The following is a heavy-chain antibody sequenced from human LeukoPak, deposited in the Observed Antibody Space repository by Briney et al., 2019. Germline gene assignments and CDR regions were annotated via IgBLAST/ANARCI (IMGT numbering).Heavy chain of an antibody. Sequence: ASVKVSCMVSGYTLTEFSMRWVRQAPGKGLEWMGGFDPEDAETIYAQKFQGRLTMTEDTSTDTVYMELSSLRSEDTAVYYCATAVAGSFDYWGQGTLVTVSS. V-gene: IGHV1-24*01. D-gene: IGHD6-19*01. CDR1: GYTLTEFS. CDR3: ATAVAGSFDY. CDR2: FDPEDAET. J-gene: IGHJ4*02.